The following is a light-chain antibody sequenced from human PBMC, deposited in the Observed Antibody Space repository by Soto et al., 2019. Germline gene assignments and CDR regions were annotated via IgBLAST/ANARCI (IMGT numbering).Light chain of an antibody. Sequence: QSALTQPASVSGSPGQSITISCTGTSSDVGGYNYVSWYQQHPGKAPKLMIYDVSNRPSGVSNRFSGSTSGSTASLTISVLQAEGEADYYCSSYTSSSTPYVFGTGTKDTVL. CDR3: SSYTSSSTPYV. CDR2: DVS. V-gene: IGLV2-14*01. CDR1: SSDVGGYNY. J-gene: IGLJ1*01.